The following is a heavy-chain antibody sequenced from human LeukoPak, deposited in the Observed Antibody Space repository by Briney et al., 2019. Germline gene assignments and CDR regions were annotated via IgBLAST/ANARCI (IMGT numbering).Heavy chain of an antibody. Sequence: SETLSLTCTVSGGSISSYYWSWIRQPPGKGLEWIGYIYYSGSTYYNPSLKSRVTISVDTSKNQFSLKLNSLTAAETAVYYCARQYGSGSSYTPVVDLWGQGTLVTVSS. J-gene: IGHJ4*02. D-gene: IGHD3-10*01. CDR3: ARQYGSGSSYTPVVDL. V-gene: IGHV4-59*08. CDR1: GGSISSYY. CDR2: IYYSGST.